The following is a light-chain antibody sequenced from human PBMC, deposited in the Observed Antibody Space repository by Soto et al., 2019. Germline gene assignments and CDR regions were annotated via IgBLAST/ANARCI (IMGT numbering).Light chain of an antibody. CDR3: QQNKDWPGT. CDR2: DAS. CDR1: QSVSSY. J-gene: IGKJ1*01. Sequence: EIVMTQSPATLSVSPGERVTLSCRASQSVSSYLAWYQQKPGQAPRLLIYDASSRATGIPVRFSGSGSGTEFTLTISRLQSEDFGVYYCQQNKDWPGTFGQGTKVEIK. V-gene: IGKV3-15*01.